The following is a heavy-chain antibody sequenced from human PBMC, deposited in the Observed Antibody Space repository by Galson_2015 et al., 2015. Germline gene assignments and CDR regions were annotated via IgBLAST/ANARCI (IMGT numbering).Heavy chain of an antibody. CDR2: IIPIFGTA. D-gene: IGHD2-15*01. CDR1: GGTFSSYA. CDR3: ARSVYCSGYSCSETTIPYRGGIGPDY. V-gene: IGHV1-69*13. Sequence: SVKVSCKASGGTFSSYAISWVRQAPGQGLEWMGRIIPIFGTANYAQKFQGRVTITADESTSTAYMELSSLRSEDTAVYYCARSVYCSGYSCSETTIPYRGGIGPDYWGQGTLVTVSS. J-gene: IGHJ4*02.